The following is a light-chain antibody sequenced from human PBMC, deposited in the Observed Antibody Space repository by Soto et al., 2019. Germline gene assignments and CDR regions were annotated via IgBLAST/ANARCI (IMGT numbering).Light chain of an antibody. CDR1: HAISRY. Sequence: IQWTQYPTSLSASVGDRVTIACRTSHAISRYLAWSQQRPGKAPQVLIYAASTLQSGVPSRFSGIGAGTDFTLIICSLQPEDFVTYYCRLPKSSPFIFGPVSMVDI. CDR3: RLPKSSPFI. V-gene: IGKV1-9*01. J-gene: IGKJ3*01. CDR2: AAS.